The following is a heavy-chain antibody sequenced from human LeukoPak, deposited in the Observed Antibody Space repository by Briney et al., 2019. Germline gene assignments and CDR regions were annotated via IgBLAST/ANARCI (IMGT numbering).Heavy chain of an antibody. CDR2: ISAYNGNT. D-gene: IGHD3-3*01. CDR3: ARDGLSIFEVVQPFDY. CDR1: GYTFTSYG. J-gene: IGHJ4*02. V-gene: IGHV1-18*01. Sequence: ASVKVSCKASGYTFTSYGISWVRQAPGQGLEWMGWISAYNGNTNYAQKLQGRVTMTTDTSTSTAYMELRSLRSDDTAVYYCARDGLSIFEVVQPFDYWGQGTLVTVSS.